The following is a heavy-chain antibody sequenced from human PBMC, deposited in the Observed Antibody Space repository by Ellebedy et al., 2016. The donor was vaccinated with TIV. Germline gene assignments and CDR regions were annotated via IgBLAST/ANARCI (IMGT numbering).Heavy chain of an antibody. J-gene: IGHJ4*02. Sequence: MPSETLSLTCTVSDPISSYYWSWIRQPPGKGLEWIGYIYYSGPTSYNPSLESRVTMSLDTSKNQFSLILTSVTAADTAVYYCARGSSKNSPSPLEYWGQGALVTVSS. D-gene: IGHD3-3*01. CDR2: IYYSGPT. V-gene: IGHV4-59*01. CDR3: ARGSSKNSPSPLEY. CDR1: DPISSYY.